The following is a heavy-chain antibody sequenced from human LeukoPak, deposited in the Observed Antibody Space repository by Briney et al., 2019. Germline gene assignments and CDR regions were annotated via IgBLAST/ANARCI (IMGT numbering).Heavy chain of an antibody. D-gene: IGHD1-26*01. CDR3: ARHYLGGNYPDSFNN. Sequence: SETLSLTCIVSGGSISSTTYYWGWIRQPPGKRLEWIGSIYYSGNTYYNPSLKSRVTISIDTSKNQFSVNLNSVPAADTALYSCARHYLGGNYPDSFNNWGQGTMVTVSS. J-gene: IGHJ4*02. V-gene: IGHV4-39*01. CDR1: GGSISSTTYY. CDR2: IYYSGNT.